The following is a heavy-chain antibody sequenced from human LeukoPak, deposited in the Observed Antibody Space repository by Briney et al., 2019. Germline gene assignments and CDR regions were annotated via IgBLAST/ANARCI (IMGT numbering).Heavy chain of an antibody. J-gene: IGHJ4*02. CDR1: GFTFSSYA. CDR2: ISGSGGST. D-gene: IGHD5-24*01. CDR3: ARGTQDGYKYDC. V-gene: IGHV3-23*01. Sequence: GGSLSLSCAASGFTFSSYAMSWVRQAQGKGLEWVSAISGSGGSTYYADSVKGRFTISRDNSKNTLYLQMNSPRAADMAGYYCARGTQDGYKYDCWSRGTLVTV.